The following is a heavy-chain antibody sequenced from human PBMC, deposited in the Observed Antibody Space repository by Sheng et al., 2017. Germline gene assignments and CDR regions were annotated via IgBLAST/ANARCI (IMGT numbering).Heavy chain of an antibody. CDR3: AKDPLRDRFGELLFFDF. CDR1: GFMFSDYA. Sequence: EVPVLESGGGLVQPGGSMKFTCEFSGFMFSDYAMSWVRQAPGKGLEWVSVISGSSGSKYYADSLKDRFTISRDNSKNTLFLQMRNLRVDDTAMYYCAKDPLRDRFGELLFFDFWGQGILVTVSS. CDR2: ISGSSGSK. V-gene: IGHV3-23*01. J-gene: IGHJ4*02. D-gene: IGHD3-10*01.